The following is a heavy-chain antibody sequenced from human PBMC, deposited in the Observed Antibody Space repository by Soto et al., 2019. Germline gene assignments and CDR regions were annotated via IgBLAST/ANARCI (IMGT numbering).Heavy chain of an antibody. Sequence: GGSLRLSCAASGFTFSSYGMHWVRQAPGKGLEWVAVIWYDGSNKYYADSVKGRFTISRDNSKNTLYLQMNSLRAEDTAVYYCARDLGFGESRQVRYYYYGMDVWGQGTTVTVSS. D-gene: IGHD3-10*01. CDR1: GFTFSSYG. CDR2: IWYDGSNK. CDR3: ARDLGFGESRQVRYYYYGMDV. J-gene: IGHJ6*02. V-gene: IGHV3-33*01.